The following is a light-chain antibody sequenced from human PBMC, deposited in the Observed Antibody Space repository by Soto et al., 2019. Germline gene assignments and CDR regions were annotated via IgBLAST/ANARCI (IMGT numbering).Light chain of an antibody. CDR3: QQHENPPIT. J-gene: IGKJ5*01. Sequence: DIQMTQSPSSLSASVGDRVTITCQASQDISNYLSWYLQKPGKAPKLLIFDASSLVTGVPSRFSGSGSGTDFTFTISSLQPEDIGTYYCQQHENPPITFGQGTRLEIK. CDR2: DAS. CDR1: QDISNY. V-gene: IGKV1-33*01.